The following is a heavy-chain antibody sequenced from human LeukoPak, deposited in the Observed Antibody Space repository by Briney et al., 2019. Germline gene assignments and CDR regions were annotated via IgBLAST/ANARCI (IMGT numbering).Heavy chain of an antibody. CDR3: ARDRARDYYYYGMDV. CDR2: ISSSGSTI. Sequence: GGSLRLSCAASGFTFSSYEMNWVRQAPGKGLEWVSYISSSGSTIYYADSVKGRFTISRDNAKNSLYLQMNSLRAEDTAVYYCARDRARDYYYYGMDVWGQGTTVTVPS. V-gene: IGHV3-48*03. J-gene: IGHJ6*02. CDR1: GFTFSSYE. D-gene: IGHD3-10*01.